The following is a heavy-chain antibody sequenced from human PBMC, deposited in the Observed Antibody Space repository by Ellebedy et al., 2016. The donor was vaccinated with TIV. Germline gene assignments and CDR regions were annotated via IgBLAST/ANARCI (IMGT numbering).Heavy chain of an antibody. V-gene: IGHV4-34*01. D-gene: IGHD1-14*01. Sequence: MPGGSLRRSCAVYGGSFSGYYWSWIRQPPGKGLEWIGEINHSGSTNYNPSLKSRVTISVDTSKNQFSLKLSSVTAADTAVYYCARGYRGSGYFNLWGRGALVTVSS. J-gene: IGHJ2*01. CDR1: GGSFSGYY. CDR3: ARGYRGSGYFNL. CDR2: INHSGST.